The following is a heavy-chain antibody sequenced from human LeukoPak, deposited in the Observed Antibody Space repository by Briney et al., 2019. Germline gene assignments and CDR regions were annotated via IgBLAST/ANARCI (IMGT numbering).Heavy chain of an antibody. Sequence: PGGSLRLSCAASGFTFSSYWMHWVRQAPGKGLVWVSRINSDGSSTSYADSVKGRFTISRDNAKNTLYLQMNSLRAEDTAVYYCARSKGTGYYKGPDAFDIWGQGTMVTVSS. V-gene: IGHV3-74*01. CDR2: INSDGSST. D-gene: IGHD3-9*01. CDR1: GFTFSSYW. J-gene: IGHJ3*02. CDR3: ARSKGTGYYKGPDAFDI.